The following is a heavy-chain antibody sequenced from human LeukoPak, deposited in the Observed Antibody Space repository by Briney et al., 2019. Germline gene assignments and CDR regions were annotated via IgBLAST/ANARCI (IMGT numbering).Heavy chain of an antibody. V-gene: IGHV1-2*02. CDR2: INPNSGGT. J-gene: IGHJ4*02. CDR1: GYTFTGYY. Sequence: GASVKVSCKASGYTFTGYYMHWVRQAPGQGLAWMGWINPNSGGTNYAQKFQGRVTMTRDTSISTAYMELSRLRSDDTAVYYCAVAYGDYGSLDFWGQGTLVTVSS. D-gene: IGHD4-17*01. CDR3: AVAYGDYGSLDF.